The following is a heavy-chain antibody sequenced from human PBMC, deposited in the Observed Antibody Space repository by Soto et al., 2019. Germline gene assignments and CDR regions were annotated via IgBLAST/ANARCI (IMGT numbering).Heavy chain of an antibody. CDR2: IYYSGST. CDR1: GGSISSGGYY. J-gene: IGHJ4*02. D-gene: IGHD4-17*01. V-gene: IGHV4-31*03. Sequence: PSETLSLTCTVSGGSISSGGYYWSWIRQHPGKGLEWIGYIYYSGSTYYNPSLKSRVTISVDTSKNQFSLKLSSVTAADTAVYYCARVRPNTVTDYYFDYWGQGTLVTVSS. CDR3: ARVRPNTVTDYYFDY.